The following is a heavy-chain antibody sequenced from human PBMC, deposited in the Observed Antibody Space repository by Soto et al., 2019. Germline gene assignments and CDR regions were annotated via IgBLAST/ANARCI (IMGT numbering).Heavy chain of an antibody. CDR1: GFSLSTSGMC. V-gene: IGHV2-70*01. Sequence: SGPTLVNPTQTLTLTCTLSGFSLSTSGMCVSWIRQPPGEALEWLALIDWGGDKYYSTSLKTRLTISKDPSKNQVVLTMTNMDPVDTATYYCARARGYSYGYVYNYGMDVWGQGTTVTVSS. J-gene: IGHJ6*02. CDR3: ARARGYSYGYVYNYGMDV. D-gene: IGHD5-18*01. CDR2: IDWGGDK.